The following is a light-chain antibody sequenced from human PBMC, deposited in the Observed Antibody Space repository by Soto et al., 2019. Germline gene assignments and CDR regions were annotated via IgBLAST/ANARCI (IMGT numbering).Light chain of an antibody. J-gene: IGLJ1*01. Sequence: QSALTQPRSLSGSPGQSVTISCTGTSSDVGGYNYVSWYQQHPGKAPKLMIDDVSKRPSGVPDRFSCPKSGNPAVLTSSWLQSEDETEYYCCSYEVSYTQVFGTATKHTVL. V-gene: IGLV2-11*01. CDR2: DVS. CDR3: CSYEVSYTQV. CDR1: SSDVGGYNY.